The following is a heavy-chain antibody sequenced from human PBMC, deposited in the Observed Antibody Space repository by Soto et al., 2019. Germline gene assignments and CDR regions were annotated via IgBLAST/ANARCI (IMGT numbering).Heavy chain of an antibody. CDR1: GFAVSSKY. CDR3: VQTTGWPGFDY. V-gene: IGHV3-53*01. D-gene: IGHD6-19*01. J-gene: IGHJ4*02. CDR2: IYGGGTT. Sequence: EVQLVESGGGVIQPGGSLRLSCAASGFAVSSKYMTWVRQAPGKGLEWVSVIYGGGTTYYADSVKGRFTSSRDTSKNTLYLQMNSLRAEDTAVYDCVQTTGWPGFDYWGQGTLVTVSS.